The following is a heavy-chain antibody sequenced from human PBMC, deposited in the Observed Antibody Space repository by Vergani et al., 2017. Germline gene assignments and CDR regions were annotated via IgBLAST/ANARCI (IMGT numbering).Heavy chain of an antibody. D-gene: IGHD3-22*01. V-gene: IGHV3-30*18. Sequence: QVQLVESGGGVVQPGRSLRLSCAASGFTFSSYGMHWVHQAPGKGLEGVAVISYDGSNKYYADSVKGRFTISRDNSKNTLYLQMNSLRAEDTAVYYCAKDGPGPMIVVEKGAFDIWGQGTMVTVSS. CDR2: ISYDGSNK. J-gene: IGHJ3*02. CDR3: AKDGPGPMIVVEKGAFDI. CDR1: GFTFSSYG.